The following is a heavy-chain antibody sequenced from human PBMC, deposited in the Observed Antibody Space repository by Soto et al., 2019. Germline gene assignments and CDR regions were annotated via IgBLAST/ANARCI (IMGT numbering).Heavy chain of an antibody. D-gene: IGHD3-22*01. J-gene: IGHJ4*02. CDR3: AKRGDSSGSYYFDY. Sequence: GGSLRLSCAASGFTFSSYVMSWVRQAPGKGLEWVSGISGSGDGTFYADSVKGRFTISRDRSKDTLYLQINNLRAEDTAVYYCAKRGDSSGSYYFDYWGQGTLVTVSS. CDR2: ISGSGDGT. CDR1: GFTFSSYV. V-gene: IGHV3-23*01.